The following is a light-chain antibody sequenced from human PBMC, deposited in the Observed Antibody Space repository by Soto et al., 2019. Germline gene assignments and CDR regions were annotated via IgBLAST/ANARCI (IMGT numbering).Light chain of an antibody. V-gene: IGKV4-1*01. J-gene: IGKJ4*01. CDR3: QQYYFSPLT. Sequence: DVVMTQSPESLAVSLVERATISCKSSQSILYSSNNRNYVAWYQQKPGQPPKLPILSASTRESGVPDRFSGRGSGTDFTLTISSLQAEDVAVYYCQQYYFSPLTFGGGTKVEIK. CDR2: SAS. CDR1: QSILYSSNNRNY.